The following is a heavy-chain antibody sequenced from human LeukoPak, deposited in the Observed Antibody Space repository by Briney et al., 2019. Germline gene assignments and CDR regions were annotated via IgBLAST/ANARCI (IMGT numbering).Heavy chain of an antibody. CDR3: ARVPSDYDFWSGHHMDV. CDR1: GFTFDDYG. J-gene: IGHJ6*03. V-gene: IGHV3-20*04. D-gene: IGHD3-3*01. Sequence: GGSLRLSCAASGFTFDDYGMSWVRQAPGKGLEWVSGINWNGGSTAYADSVKGRFTISRDNAKNSLYLQMNSLRAEDTAVYYCARVPSDYDFWSGHHMDVWGKGTTVTVSS. CDR2: INWNGGST.